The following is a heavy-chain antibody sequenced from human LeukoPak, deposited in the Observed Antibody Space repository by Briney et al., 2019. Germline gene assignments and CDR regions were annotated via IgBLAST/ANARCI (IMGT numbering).Heavy chain of an antibody. CDR1: GGTFSSHA. D-gene: IGHD3-22*01. CDR2: IIPIFGTA. V-gene: IGHV1-69*05. J-gene: IGHJ3*02. CDR3: ARDRDYYDISQDAFDI. Sequence: ASVKVSCKASGGTFSSHAISWVRQAPGQGLEWMGRIIPIFGTANYAQKFQGRVTITTDESTSTAYMELSSLRSEDTAVYYCARDRDYYDISQDAFDIWGQGTMVTVSS.